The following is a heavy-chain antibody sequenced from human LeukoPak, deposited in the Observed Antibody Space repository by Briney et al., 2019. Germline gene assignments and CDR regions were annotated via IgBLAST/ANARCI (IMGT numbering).Heavy chain of an antibody. CDR3: ARPRSSSAYYYYYMDV. V-gene: IGHV4-38-2*02. J-gene: IGHJ6*03. Sequence: SETLSLTCTVSGYSISSGYYWGWIRQPPGKGLEWIGGIYHSGSTYYNPSLKSRVTISVDTSKNQFSLKLSSVTAAGTAVYYCARPRSSSAYYYYYMDVWGKGTTVTVSS. CDR1: GYSISSGYY. D-gene: IGHD6-19*01. CDR2: IYHSGST.